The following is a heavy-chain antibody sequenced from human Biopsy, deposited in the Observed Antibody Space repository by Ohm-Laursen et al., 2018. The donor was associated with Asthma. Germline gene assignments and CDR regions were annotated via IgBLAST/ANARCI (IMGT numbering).Heavy chain of an antibody. Sequence: GSSVKVSCKPSGFTFSSYAFTWVRQAPGQGLEWLGGITPNYGITNYAQKFQGRLSITADGSTTTAYMELNGLTFEDTAVYFCARLATRYSYGRIYYSYGMDVWGQGTTVTVSS. J-gene: IGHJ6*02. D-gene: IGHD5-18*01. CDR1: GFTFSSYA. CDR3: ARLATRYSYGRIYYSYGMDV. V-gene: IGHV1-69*01. CDR2: ITPNYGIT.